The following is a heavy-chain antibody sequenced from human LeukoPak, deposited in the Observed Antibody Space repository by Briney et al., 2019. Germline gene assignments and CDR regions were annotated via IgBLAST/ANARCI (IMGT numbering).Heavy chain of an antibody. D-gene: IGHD3-3*01. Sequence: ASVKVSCKASGYTFTSYDINWVRQATGQGLEWMGWMNPNSGNTGYAQKFQGRVTMTRNTSISTAYTELSSLRSEDTAVYYCARGSRNRITIFGVVMSNYYYYMDVWGKGTTVTVSS. V-gene: IGHV1-8*01. CDR2: MNPNSGNT. CDR1: GYTFTSYD. J-gene: IGHJ6*03. CDR3: ARGSRNRITIFGVVMSNYYYYMDV.